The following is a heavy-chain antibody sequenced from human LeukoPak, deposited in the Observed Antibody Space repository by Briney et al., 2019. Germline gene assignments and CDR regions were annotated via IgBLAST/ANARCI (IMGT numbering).Heavy chain of an antibody. V-gene: IGHV3-21*01. CDR1: GFTFSSYT. CDR3: ARSPVVVTAHSGRDWFDP. Sequence: GGSLRLSCAASGFTFSSYTMNWVRQAPGKGLEWVSSISYSSSYIYYADSLKGRFTISRDNAKNSLYLQMNSLRAEDTAVYYCARSPVVVTAHSGRDWFDPWGQGTLVTVSS. J-gene: IGHJ5*02. D-gene: IGHD2-21*02. CDR2: ISYSSSYI.